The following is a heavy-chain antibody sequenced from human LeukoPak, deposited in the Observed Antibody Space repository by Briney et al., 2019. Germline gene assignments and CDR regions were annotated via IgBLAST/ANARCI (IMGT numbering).Heavy chain of an antibody. CDR2: ISVSGGST. CDR3: AKARLRFWKNFYYYYGMDV. V-gene: IGHV3-23*01. J-gene: IGHJ6*02. D-gene: IGHD3-3*01. CDR1: GFTFSSYA. Sequence: GGSLRLSCAASGFTFSSYAMSWVRQAPGKGLEWVSAISVSGGSTYCADSVKGRFTISRDNSKNTLYLQMNSLRAEDTAVYYCAKARLRFWKNFYYYYGMDVWGQGTTVTVSS.